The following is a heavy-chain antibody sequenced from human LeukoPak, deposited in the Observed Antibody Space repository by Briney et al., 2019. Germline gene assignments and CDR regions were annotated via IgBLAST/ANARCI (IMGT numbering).Heavy chain of an antibody. CDR1: GGTFSSYA. CDR3: ARGLITIFGVVIITYGMDV. D-gene: IGHD3-3*01. J-gene: IGHJ6*02. V-gene: IGHV1-69*13. Sequence: SVKVSCKASGGTFSSYAISWVRQAPGQGLEWMGGIIPIFGTANYAQKFQGRVTITADESTSTAYMELSSVRSEDTAVYYCARGLITIFGVVIITYGMDVWGQGTTVTVSS. CDR2: IIPIFGTA.